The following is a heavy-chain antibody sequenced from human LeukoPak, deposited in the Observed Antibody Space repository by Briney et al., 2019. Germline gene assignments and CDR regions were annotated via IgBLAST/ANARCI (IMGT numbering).Heavy chain of an antibody. CDR3: ARDPSGNGHVFDI. Sequence: GGSLRPSCVASGFTVSSNYMRWVRQAPGKGLEWVSVIYSGGNTYYADSVKGRFTISRDDSKNTLYLQMNSLRAEDTAVYYCARDPSGNGHVFDIWGQGTMVTVSS. J-gene: IGHJ3*02. V-gene: IGHV3-66*01. CDR2: IYSGGNT. CDR1: GFTVSSNY. D-gene: IGHD3-10*01.